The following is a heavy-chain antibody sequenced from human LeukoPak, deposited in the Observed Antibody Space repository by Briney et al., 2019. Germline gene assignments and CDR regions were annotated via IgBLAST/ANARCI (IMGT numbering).Heavy chain of an antibody. D-gene: IGHD3-10*01. Sequence: GGSLRLSCAASGFTFNNYAMSWVRQAPGKGLEWVSDISASGGSTDYADSVKGRFTISRDNSRNTLYLQMNSLRAEDTAMYYCARDRAYAFDIWGQGTMVTVSS. CDR3: ARDRAYAFDI. J-gene: IGHJ3*02. V-gene: IGHV3-23*01. CDR2: ISASGGST. CDR1: GFTFNNYA.